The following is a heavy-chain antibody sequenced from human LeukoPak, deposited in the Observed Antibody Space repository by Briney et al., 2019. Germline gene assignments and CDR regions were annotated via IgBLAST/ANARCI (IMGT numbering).Heavy chain of an antibody. V-gene: IGHV3-48*03. Sequence: QPGGSLRLSCAASGFTFSSYEMNWVRQAPGKGLEWVSYISSSGSTIYYADSVKGRFTISRDNAKNSLYLQMHSLRAEDTAVYYCARDAPLLWFKVPRYYMDVWGKGTTVTVSS. CDR1: GFTFSSYE. J-gene: IGHJ6*03. CDR2: ISSSGSTI. CDR3: ARDAPLLWFKVPRYYMDV. D-gene: IGHD3-10*01.